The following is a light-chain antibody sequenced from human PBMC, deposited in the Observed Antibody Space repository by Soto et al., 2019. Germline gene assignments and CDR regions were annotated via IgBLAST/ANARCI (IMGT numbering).Light chain of an antibody. Sequence: DIQITQSPSTLSASVGDRVTISCRASQSISSWLAWYQQKPGKAPKLLIYDASSLESGVPSRFSGSGSGTEFTLTISSLQPDDFATYYCQQYNSYSWTFGQGTKVELK. CDR3: QQYNSYSWT. J-gene: IGKJ1*01. V-gene: IGKV1-5*01. CDR2: DAS. CDR1: QSISSW.